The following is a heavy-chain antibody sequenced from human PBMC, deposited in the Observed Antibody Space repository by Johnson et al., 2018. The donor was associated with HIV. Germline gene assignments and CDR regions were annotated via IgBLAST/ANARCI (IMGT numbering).Heavy chain of an antibody. CDR1: GFIFSNAW. D-gene: IGHD3-10*01. CDR2: ISNSAITL. CDR3: ARRGLANAVDI. V-gene: IGHV3-11*04. Sequence: QVQLVESGGGLVKPGGSLRLSCAASGFIFSNAWMSWVRQAPGKGLEWLSYISNSAITLYYADSVKGRFAISRDNAKSSVYLQMNSLRAEYTAVYSWARRGLANAVDIWGQGTMVTVSS. J-gene: IGHJ3*02.